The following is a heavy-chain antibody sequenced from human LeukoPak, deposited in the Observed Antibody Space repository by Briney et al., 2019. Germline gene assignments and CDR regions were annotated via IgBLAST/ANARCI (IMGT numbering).Heavy chain of an antibody. CDR2: INAGNGNT. J-gene: IGHJ4*02. D-gene: IGHD5-24*01. CDR3: AREIDRDGYNRFFDY. V-gene: IGHV1-3*01. Sequence: ASVKVSCTASGYTFATYTMHWVRQAPGQRLEEMGWINAGNGNTKYSQKFQGRVTITRDTSASTAYMDLSSLRSEDTAVYYCAREIDRDGYNRFFDYWGQGILVTVSS. CDR1: GYTFATYT.